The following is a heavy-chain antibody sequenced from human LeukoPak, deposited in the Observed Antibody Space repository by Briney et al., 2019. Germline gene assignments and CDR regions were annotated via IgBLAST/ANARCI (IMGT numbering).Heavy chain of an antibody. CDR2: IRGDGVTT. Sequence: GGTLRLSCAASGFTFSSHGMNWVRQAPGKGLEWVSGIRGDGVTTYYADSVKGRFTISRDNSKNTLYLQMNSLRAEDTAVYYCARDLGYVRSYFGYWGQGTLVTVSS. CDR1: GFTFSSHG. J-gene: IGHJ4*02. D-gene: IGHD5-12*01. CDR3: ARDLGYVRSYFGY. V-gene: IGHV3-23*01.